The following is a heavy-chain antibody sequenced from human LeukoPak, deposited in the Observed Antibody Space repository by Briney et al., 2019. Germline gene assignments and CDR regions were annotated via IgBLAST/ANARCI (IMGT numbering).Heavy chain of an antibody. CDR2: IYNSGST. J-gene: IGHJ4*02. D-gene: IGHD3-16*01. Sequence: PSETLSLTCAVSGGSISSGGYSWSWIRQPPGKGLEWIGYIYNSGSTHFNPSLKSRVTISVDTSKNQFSLKLSSVTAADTAVYYCARDAGGRLPIYWGQGTLVTVSS. V-gene: IGHV4-30-2*05. CDR1: GGSISSGGYS. CDR3: ARDAGGRLPIY.